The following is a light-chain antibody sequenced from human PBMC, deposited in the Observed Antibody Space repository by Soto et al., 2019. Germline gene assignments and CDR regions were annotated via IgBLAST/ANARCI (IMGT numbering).Light chain of an antibody. Sequence: DIVMTQSPLSLPVTPGEPASISCRSSQSLLHRNGYNYVGWYLQKPGQSPQLLIHLGSNRASGVPDRFSGSGSGTEFTLKINRVEAEDVGLYFCMQAQQTPLTFGGGTKVDIK. CDR3: MQAQQTPLT. CDR1: QSLLHRNGYNY. CDR2: LGS. J-gene: IGKJ4*01. V-gene: IGKV2-28*01.